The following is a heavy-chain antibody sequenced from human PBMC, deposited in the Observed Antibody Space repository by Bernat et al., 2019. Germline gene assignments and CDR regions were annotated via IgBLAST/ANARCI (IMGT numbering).Heavy chain of an antibody. V-gene: IGHV3-13*04. D-gene: IGHD7-27*01. CDR1: GFTFSSYD. Sequence: EVQLVESGGGLVQPGGSPRLSCAASGFTFSSYDMHWVRQATGKGLEWVSAIGTAGDTYYPGSVKGRFTISRENAKNSLYLQMNSLRAGDTAVYYCARGAGDYWYFDLWGRGTLVTVSS. CDR2: IGTAGDT. CDR3: ARGAGDYWYFDL. J-gene: IGHJ2*01.